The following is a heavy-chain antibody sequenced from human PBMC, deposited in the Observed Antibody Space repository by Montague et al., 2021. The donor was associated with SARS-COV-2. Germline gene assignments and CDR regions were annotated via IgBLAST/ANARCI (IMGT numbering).Heavy chain of an antibody. CDR2: IHYNGST. CDR1: GGSISSSSYY. J-gene: IGHJ6*02. D-gene: IGHD1-26*01. Sequence: ETLSLTCAVSGGSISSSSYYWGWIRQPPGKGLEWIGSIHYNGSTYYNPSLKSRVSISVDTSKNQFSLKLSSVTAADTAVYYCARLWDTVYYYYGMDVWGQGTTVTVSS. V-gene: IGHV4-39*01. CDR3: ARLWDTVYYYYGMDV.